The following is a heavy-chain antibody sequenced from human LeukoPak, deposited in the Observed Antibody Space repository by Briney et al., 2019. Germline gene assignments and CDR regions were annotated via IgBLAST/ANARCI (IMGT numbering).Heavy chain of an antibody. Sequence: GGSLRLSCAASGFTFSSYGMHWVRQAPGKGVEWVAVIWYDGSNKYYADSVKGRFTISRDNSKTTLYLQMNSLRAEDTAVYYCARKSTKDAFDIWGQGTMVTVSS. D-gene: IGHD5/OR15-5a*01. CDR3: ARKSTKDAFDI. J-gene: IGHJ3*02. V-gene: IGHV3-33*01. CDR2: IWYDGSNK. CDR1: GFTFSSYG.